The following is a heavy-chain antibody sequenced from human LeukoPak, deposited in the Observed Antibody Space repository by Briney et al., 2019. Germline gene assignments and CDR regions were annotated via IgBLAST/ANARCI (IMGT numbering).Heavy chain of an antibody. V-gene: IGHV3-30*18. CDR3: AKDRSTGWYAGFDS. D-gene: IGHD6-19*01. CDR2: ISYDGSNT. Sequence: GGSLRLSCAASGFTFSSYGMHWVRQAPGKGLEWVAVISYDGSNTYYADSVKGRFTISRDNSKNTLYLQMNSLSAEDTAVFYCAKDRSTGWYAGFDSWGQGTLLTVSS. CDR1: GFTFSSYG. J-gene: IGHJ4*02.